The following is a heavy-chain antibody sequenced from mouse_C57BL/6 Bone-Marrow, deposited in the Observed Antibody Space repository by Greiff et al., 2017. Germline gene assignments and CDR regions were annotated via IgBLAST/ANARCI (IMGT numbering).Heavy chain of an antibody. Sequence: EVQVVESGGDLVKPGGSLKLSCAAPGFTFSSYGMSWVRRTPDKRLGGVATISSGGSYTYYPDSVKGRFTISRDNAKNTLYLQMSSLKSEDTARYYCARPRLTGTPYWYFDVWGTGTTVTVSS. J-gene: IGHJ1*03. CDR2: ISSGGSYT. CDR1: GFTFSSYG. D-gene: IGHD4-1*01. CDR3: ARPRLTGTPYWYFDV. V-gene: IGHV5-6*01.